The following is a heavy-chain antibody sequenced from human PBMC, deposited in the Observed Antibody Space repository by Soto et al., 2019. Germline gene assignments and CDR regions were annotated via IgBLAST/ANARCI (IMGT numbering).Heavy chain of an antibody. CDR3: AKEYYYDPSGPYSDLYFDS. CDR2: VSDNGGSRGGT. D-gene: IGHD3-22*01. CDR1: GFMFNNSA. V-gene: IGHV3-23*01. J-gene: IGHJ4*02. Sequence: EVELLESGGGLVQPGGSLRLSCKASGFMFNNSAMTWVRQAPGQGLQWVASVSDNGGSRGGTYYADSVKGRFTISRDNFANALYLEMNSLRAEDTAIYYCAKEYYYDPSGPYSDLYFDSWGQGTLVTVSS.